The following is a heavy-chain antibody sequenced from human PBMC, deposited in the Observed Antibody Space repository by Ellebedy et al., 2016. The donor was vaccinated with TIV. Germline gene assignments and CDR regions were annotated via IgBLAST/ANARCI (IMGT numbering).Heavy chain of an antibody. CDR3: ARGMRVMSYYYGMDV. D-gene: IGHD3-16*01. J-gene: IGHJ6*02. CDR1: GFTFSNYW. CDR2: INEDGSEK. V-gene: IGHV3-7*04. Sequence: GESLKISCAASGFTFSNYWMSWVRQAPGKGLEWVANINEDGSEKHCVDSVQGRFTISRDNAKNSLYLQMNSLRAEDTAVYYCARGMRVMSYYYGMDVWGQGTTVTVSS.